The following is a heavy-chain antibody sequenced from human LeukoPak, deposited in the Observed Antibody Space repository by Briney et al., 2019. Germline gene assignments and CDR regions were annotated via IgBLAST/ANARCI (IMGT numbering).Heavy chain of an antibody. CDR2: INPNSGGT. D-gene: IGHD1-26*01. J-gene: IGHJ4*02. CDR3: ARGVVGATKFDY. Sequence: ASVKVSCKASGYTFTGYYMHWVRQAPGQGLEWMGLINPNSGGTNYAQKFQGRVTMTRDTSIGTAYMELSGLRSDDTAVYYCARGVVGATKFDYWGQGTLVTVSS. V-gene: IGHV1-2*02. CDR1: GYTFTGYY.